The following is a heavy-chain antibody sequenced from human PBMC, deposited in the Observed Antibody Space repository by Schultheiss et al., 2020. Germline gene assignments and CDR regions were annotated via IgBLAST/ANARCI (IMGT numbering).Heavy chain of an antibody. Sequence: SETLSLTCTVSGGSISSYYWSWIRQPPGKGLEWIGYIYYSGSTNYNPSLKSRVTISVDTSKNQFSLKLSSVTAADTAVYYCARADSSSWYGGGYYYYGMDVWGQGTTVTVS. V-gene: IGHV4-59*01. CDR1: GGSISSYY. D-gene: IGHD6-13*01. CDR3: ARADSSSWYGGGYYYYGMDV. CDR2: IYYSGST. J-gene: IGHJ6*02.